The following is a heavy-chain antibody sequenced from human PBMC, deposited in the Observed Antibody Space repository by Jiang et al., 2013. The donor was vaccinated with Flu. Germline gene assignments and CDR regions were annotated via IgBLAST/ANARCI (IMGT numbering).Heavy chain of an antibody. CDR1: GNSFTTYW. J-gene: IGHJ5*02. V-gene: IGHV5-51*03. CDR3: ARPPGGGSGAFDP. Sequence: GAEVKKPGESLKISCKGSGNSFTTYWIGWVRQRPGKGLEWMGIIYPDDSDTRYSPSFQGQVTISSDKSISTAYLQWSSLKASDTAMYYCARPPGGGSGAFDPWGQGTLVTVSS. D-gene: IGHD6-25*01. CDR2: IYPDDSDT.